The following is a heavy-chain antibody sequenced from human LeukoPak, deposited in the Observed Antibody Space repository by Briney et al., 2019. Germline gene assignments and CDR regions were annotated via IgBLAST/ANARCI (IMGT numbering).Heavy chain of an antibody. D-gene: IGHD1-26*01. V-gene: IGHV4-39*01. CDR2: IYYSGST. Sequence: SETLSLTCTVSGGSISSSSYYWGWIRQPPGKGLEWIGSIYYSGSTYYNPSLKSRVTISVDTSKNQFSLKLSSVTAADTAVYYCASGGSYYGDYWGQGTLVTVSS. J-gene: IGHJ4*02. CDR1: GGSISSSSYY. CDR3: ASGGSYYGDY.